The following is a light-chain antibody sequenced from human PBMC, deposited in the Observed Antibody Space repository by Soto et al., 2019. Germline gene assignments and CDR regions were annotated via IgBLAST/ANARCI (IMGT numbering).Light chain of an antibody. Sequence: QSVLTQPPPTSGTPGQRVTISCSGSSSNIGSNTVNWYQHLPGTAPKLLIYSNNQRPSGVPDRFSGSKSGTSASLAISGLQSEDEADYYCAAWDDSLNGVVFGGGTKLTVL. J-gene: IGLJ2*01. V-gene: IGLV1-44*01. CDR2: SNN. CDR1: SSNIGSNT. CDR3: AAWDDSLNGVV.